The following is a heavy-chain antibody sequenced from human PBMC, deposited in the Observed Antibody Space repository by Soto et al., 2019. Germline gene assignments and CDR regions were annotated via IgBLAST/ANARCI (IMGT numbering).Heavy chain of an antibody. D-gene: IGHD2-15*01. CDR3: AKDQDQVVAAT. CDR2: ISYDGSNK. J-gene: IGHJ4*02. Sequence: PGGSLRLSCAASGFTFSSYGMHWVRQAPGKGLEWVAVISYDGSNKYYADSVKGRFTISRDNSKNTLYLQMNSLRAEDTAVYYCAKDQDQVVAATWGQGTLVTVSS. CDR1: GFTFSSYG. V-gene: IGHV3-30*18.